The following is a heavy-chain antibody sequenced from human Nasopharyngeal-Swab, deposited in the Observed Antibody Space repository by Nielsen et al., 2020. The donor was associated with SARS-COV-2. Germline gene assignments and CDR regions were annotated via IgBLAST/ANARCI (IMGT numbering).Heavy chain of an antibody. CDR3: ARADSSSWYFDY. CDR2: ISSSSYI. V-gene: IGHV3-21*01. J-gene: IGHJ4*02. Sequence: GESLKISCAASGFTFSSYSMNWVRQAPGKGLEWVSSISSSSYIYYADSVKGRFTISRDNAKNSLYLQMNSPRAEDTAVYYCARADSSSWYFDYWGQGTLVTVSS. CDR1: GFTFSSYS. D-gene: IGHD6-13*01.